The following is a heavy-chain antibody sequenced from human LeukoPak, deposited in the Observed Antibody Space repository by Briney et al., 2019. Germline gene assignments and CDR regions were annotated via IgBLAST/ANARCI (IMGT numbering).Heavy chain of an antibody. J-gene: IGHJ4*02. CDR1: GYTFTSYG. V-gene: IGHV1-18*01. CDR2: ISAYNGNT. D-gene: IGHD3-22*01. CDR3: ARDLVSLDYDSSGYYLY. Sequence: ASVKVSCKASGYTFTSYGISWVRQAPGQGLEWMGWISAYNGNTNYAQKLQGRVTMTTDTSTSTAYMELRSLRSDDTAVYYCARDLVSLDYDSSGYYLYWGQGTLVTVSS.